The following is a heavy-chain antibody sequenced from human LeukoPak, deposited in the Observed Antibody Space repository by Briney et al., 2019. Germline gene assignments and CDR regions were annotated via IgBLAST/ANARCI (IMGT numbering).Heavy chain of an antibody. CDR2: ISSSGSSI. J-gene: IGHJ4*02. D-gene: IGHD6-13*01. V-gene: IGHV3-48*03. Sequence: PGGSLRLSCTASGFTFGDYAMSWVRQAPGKGLEWVAYISSSGSSIYYADSVKGRFTISRDNAKNSLYLQMNSLRAEDTAVYYCARDLAALHYWGQGTLVTVSS. CDR1: GFTFGDYA. CDR3: ARDLAALHY.